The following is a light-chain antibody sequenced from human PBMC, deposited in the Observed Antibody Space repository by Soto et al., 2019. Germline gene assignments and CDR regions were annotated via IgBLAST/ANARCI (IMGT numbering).Light chain of an antibody. CDR3: LQDHDDSWT. CDR2: KAS. V-gene: IGKV1-5*03. J-gene: IGKJ1*01. Sequence: DIQRTQSPSTLSAFVGDRVTITCRASQSISSWLAWYQQKPGKAPKLLIYKASSLESGVPSRFSGSGSGTEFTLTASSLQPEDFATYYCLQDHDDSWTFGPGTKV. CDR1: QSISSW.